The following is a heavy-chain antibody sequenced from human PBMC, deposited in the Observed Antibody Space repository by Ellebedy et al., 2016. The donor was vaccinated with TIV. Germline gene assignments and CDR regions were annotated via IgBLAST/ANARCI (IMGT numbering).Heavy chain of an antibody. V-gene: IGHV1-69*13. CDR2: IIPIFGTA. CDR3: RAVAGHYGRDYYYYYMDV. CDR1: GYTFTNYF. D-gene: IGHD6-19*01. Sequence: SVKVSXXASGYTFTNYFIQWVRQAPGQGLEWMGGIIPIFGTANYAQKFQGRVTITADESTSTAYMELSSLRSEDTAVYYCRAVAGHYGRDYYYYYMDVWGKGTTVTVSS. J-gene: IGHJ6*03.